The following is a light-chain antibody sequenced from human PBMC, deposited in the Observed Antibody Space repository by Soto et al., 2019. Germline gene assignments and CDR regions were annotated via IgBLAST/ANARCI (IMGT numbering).Light chain of an antibody. Sequence: EIVMTQSPATLSVSPGETTTLSCRASQSVASHLAWHQQKPGQGPRLLIHGAFTRATGIPARFSASGSGTEFTLTISSLQSEDVAVDYCQHDKKWPPFNFGGGTKVEIK. CDR2: GAF. CDR3: QHDKKWPPFN. CDR1: QSVASH. V-gene: IGKV3-15*01. J-gene: IGKJ4*01.